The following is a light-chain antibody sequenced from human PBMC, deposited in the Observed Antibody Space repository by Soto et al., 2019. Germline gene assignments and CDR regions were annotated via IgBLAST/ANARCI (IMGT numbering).Light chain of an antibody. CDR3: QQSYTMPYV. J-gene: IGKJ2*01. Sequence: DIQMTQSPSSLFASVGDTRTITCRASQTTNNYLNWDQLNPGKAPKLRIYASSTLQTGVPSRFAGSGSGTDFTLTIISLQPEDYATYFCQQSYTMPYVFGPGTKVDIK. CDR2: ASS. CDR1: QTTNNY. V-gene: IGKV1-39*01.